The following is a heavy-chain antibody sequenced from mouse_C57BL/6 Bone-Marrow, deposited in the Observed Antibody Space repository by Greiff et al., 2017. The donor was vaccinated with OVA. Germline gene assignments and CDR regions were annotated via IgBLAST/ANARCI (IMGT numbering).Heavy chain of an antibody. CDR3: ARSWSNYNDAIDY. J-gene: IGHJ4*01. Sequence: QVQLQQPGAELVKPGASVKLSCKASGYTFTSYWLHWVKQRPGQGLEWIGMIHPNSGGTNYNEKFKSKATLTVDKSSSTAYMQLSSLTSEDSAVYYCARSWSNYNDAIDYWGQGTSVTVSS. CDR2: IHPNSGGT. CDR1: GYTFTSYW. V-gene: IGHV1-64*01. D-gene: IGHD2-5*01.